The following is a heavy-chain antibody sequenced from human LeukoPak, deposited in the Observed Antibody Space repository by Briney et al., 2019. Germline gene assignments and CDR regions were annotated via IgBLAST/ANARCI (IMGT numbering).Heavy chain of an antibody. CDR2: ISYSGST. CDR3: ARHSNYVMVRGVISPFDY. CDR1: GGSISSSIYY. D-gene: IGHD3-10*01. J-gene: IGHJ4*02. V-gene: IGHV4-39*01. Sequence: PSETLSLTCTVSGGSISSSIYYWGWIRQPPGEGLEWIASISYSGSTYYNPSLKSRVTISVDTSKNQFSLNLSSVTAADTAVYYCARHSNYVMVRGVISPFDYWGQGTLVTVSS.